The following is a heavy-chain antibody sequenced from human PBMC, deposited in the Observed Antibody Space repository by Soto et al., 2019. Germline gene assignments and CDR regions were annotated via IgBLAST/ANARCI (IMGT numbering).Heavy chain of an antibody. J-gene: IGHJ4*02. D-gene: IGHD3-10*01. V-gene: IGHV3-15*07. CDR1: GFTFSNAW. CDR2: IKSKTDGGTT. CDR3: MGEVPPNLNYYGSGSYYNDY. Sequence: GGSLRLSCAASGFTFSNAWMNWVRQAPGKGLEWVGRIKSKTDGGTTDYAAPGKGRFTSSRDDSKNTLYLQMNSLKTEDTAVYYCMGEVPPNLNYYGSGSYYNDYWGQGTLVTVSS.